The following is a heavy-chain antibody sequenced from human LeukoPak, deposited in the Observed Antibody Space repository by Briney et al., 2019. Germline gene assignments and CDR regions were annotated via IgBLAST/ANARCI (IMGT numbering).Heavy chain of an antibody. J-gene: IGHJ6*03. Sequence: SETLSLTCTVSGGSISSSSYYWGWIRQPPGKGLEWIGSIYYSGSTYYNPSLKSRVTISVDTSKNQFSLKLSSVTAADTAVYYCARLYDSSGTYYYYYMDVWGKGTTVTVSS. CDR3: ARLYDSSGTYYYYYMDV. CDR1: GGSISSSSYY. CDR2: IYYSGST. V-gene: IGHV4-39*01. D-gene: IGHD3-22*01.